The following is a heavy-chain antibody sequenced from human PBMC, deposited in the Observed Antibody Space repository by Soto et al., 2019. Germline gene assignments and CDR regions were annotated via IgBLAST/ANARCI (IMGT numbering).Heavy chain of an antibody. J-gene: IGHJ5*02. V-gene: IGHV5-51*01. CDR3: AREREWFYIWFVP. CDR1: GYSFTSYW. D-gene: IGHD3-3*01. CDR2: IYPGDSDT. Sequence: PGESLKISCKGSGYSFTSYWIGWVRQMPGKGLEWMGIIYPGDSDTRYSPSFQGQVTISADKSISTAYLQWSSLKASDTAMFSCAREREWFYIWFVPWGRGPLVTVSS.